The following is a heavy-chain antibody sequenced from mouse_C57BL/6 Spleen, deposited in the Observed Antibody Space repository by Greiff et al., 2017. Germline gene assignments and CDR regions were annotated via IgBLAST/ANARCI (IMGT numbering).Heavy chain of an antibody. V-gene: IGHV5-4*01. D-gene: IGHD1-1*01. CDR2: ISDGGSYT. Sequence: EVQRVESGGGLVKPGGSLKLSCAASGFTFSSYAMSWVRQTPEKRLEWVATISDGGSYTYYPDNVKGRFTISRDNAKNNLYLQMSHLKSEDTAMYYCARKVITTVVAPHFDYWGQGTTLTVSS. J-gene: IGHJ2*01. CDR3: ARKVITTVVAPHFDY. CDR1: GFTFSSYA.